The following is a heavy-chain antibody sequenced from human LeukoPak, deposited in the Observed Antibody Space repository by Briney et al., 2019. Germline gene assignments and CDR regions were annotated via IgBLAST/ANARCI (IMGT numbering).Heavy chain of an antibody. CDR1: GGSISSRSYY. J-gene: IGHJ4*02. CDR3: AKESHYGSGSYYFGY. CDR2: MYYSGST. Sequence: PSETLSLTCTVSGGSISSRSYYWGWIRQPPGKGLEWIGTMYYSGSTYYNPSLKSRVTMSVDTSKNQFSLKLSSVTAADTAVYYCAKESHYGSGSYYFGYWGQGTLVTVSS. V-gene: IGHV4-39*02. D-gene: IGHD3-10*01.